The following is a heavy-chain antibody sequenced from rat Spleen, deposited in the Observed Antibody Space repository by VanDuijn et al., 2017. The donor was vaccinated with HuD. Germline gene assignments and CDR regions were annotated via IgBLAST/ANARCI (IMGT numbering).Heavy chain of an antibody. J-gene: IGHJ2*01. CDR3: TRDWDY. V-gene: IGHV5-20*01. CDR1: GFIFSDYY. CDR2: ITNTGGST. Sequence: EVHLVESGGGLVQPGRSLKLSCAGSGFIFSDYYMAWVRQAPGKGLEWVASITNTGGSTYYPDSVKGRFTISRDNAKSTLYLQMNSLRSEDTATYYCTRDWDYWGQGVMVTVSS.